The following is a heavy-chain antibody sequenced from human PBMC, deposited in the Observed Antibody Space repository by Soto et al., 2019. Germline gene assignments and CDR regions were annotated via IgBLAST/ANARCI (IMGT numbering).Heavy chain of an antibody. CDR2: INHVGGT. V-gene: IGHV4-34*01. CDR3: VRIRYQLPSSVLWLDP. Sequence: LSLTCAVYGGFLSESYWTWIRQPPGKGLEWIGEINHVGGTNYNPSLKSRVTMSVDTSQNQFSLRLISVTAADTAMYFCVRIRYQLPSSVLWLDPSGQGTPVTVYS. CDR1: GGFLSESY. D-gene: IGHD3-16*01. J-gene: IGHJ5*02.